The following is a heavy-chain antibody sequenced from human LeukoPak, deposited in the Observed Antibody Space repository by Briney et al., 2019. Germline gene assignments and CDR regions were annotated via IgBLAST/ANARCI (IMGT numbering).Heavy chain of an antibody. V-gene: IGHV4-61*02. CDR1: GGSISSGSHY. CDR3: ARWCGGDCYSFDY. J-gene: IGHJ4*02. D-gene: IGHD2-21*02. Sequence: SETLSLTCTVSGGSISSGSHYWSWIRQPAGKGLEWIGRIYTSGITNYNPSLKSRVTISIDTSKDQFSLKLSSVTAADTAVYYCARWCGGDCYSFDYWGQGTLVTVSS. CDR2: IYTSGIT.